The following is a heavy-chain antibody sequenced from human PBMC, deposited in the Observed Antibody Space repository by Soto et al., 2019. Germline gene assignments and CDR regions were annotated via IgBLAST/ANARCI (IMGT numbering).Heavy chain of an antibody. CDR1: GYTLTELS. V-gene: IGHV1-24*01. J-gene: IGHJ4*02. CDR3: ATDYGGNSGIDY. D-gene: IGHD4-17*01. CDR2: FDPEDGET. Sequence: VKVSCKVSGYTLTELSMHWVRQAPGKGLEWMGGFDPEDGETIYAQKFQGRVTMTEDTSTDTAYMELSSLRSEDTAVYYCATDYGGNSGIDYWGQGTLVTVSS.